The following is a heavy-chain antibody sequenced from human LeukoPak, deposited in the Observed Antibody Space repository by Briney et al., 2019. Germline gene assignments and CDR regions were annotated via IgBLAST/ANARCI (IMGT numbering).Heavy chain of an antibody. J-gene: IGHJ4*02. Sequence: PSETLSLTCTVSGGSISSYYWSWIRQPPGKGLEWIGSIYYSGSTYYNPSLKSRVTISVDTSKNQFSLKLSSVTAADTAVYYCARDRGLRLGELSFLWGQGTLVTVSS. CDR1: GGSISSYY. CDR2: IYYSGST. V-gene: IGHV4-59*12. D-gene: IGHD3-16*02. CDR3: ARDRGLRLGELSFL.